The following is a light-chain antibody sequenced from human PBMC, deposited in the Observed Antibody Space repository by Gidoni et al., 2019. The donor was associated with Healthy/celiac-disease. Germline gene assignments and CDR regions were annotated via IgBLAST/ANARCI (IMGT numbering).Light chain of an antibody. V-gene: IGKV3-15*01. CDR1: QSVSSN. CDR3: QQYNNSTT. Sequence: EIVMTQSPATLSVSPGERATLYCRASQSVSSNLAWYQQKPGQAPRLLIYGASTRATGIPARFSGSGSGTEFTLTISSLQSEDFAVYYCQQYNNSTTFGGXTKVEIK. J-gene: IGKJ4*01. CDR2: GAS.